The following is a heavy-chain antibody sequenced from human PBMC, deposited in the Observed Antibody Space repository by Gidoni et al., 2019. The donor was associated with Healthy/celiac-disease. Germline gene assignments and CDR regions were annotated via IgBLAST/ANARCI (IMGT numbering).Heavy chain of an antibody. Sequence: QVQLVESGGGVVQPGGSLEHPCAASGFPFRRYGMHWVRAAPGKGLEWVAVISYDGSNKYYADSVKGRFTISRDNSKNTLYLQMNSLRAEDTAVYYCAKDDDSSSWYKDTWGAFDIWGQGTMVTVSS. D-gene: IGHD6-13*01. J-gene: IGHJ3*02. CDR2: ISYDGSNK. CDR3: AKDDDSSSWYKDTWGAFDI. CDR1: GFPFRRYG. V-gene: IGHV3-30*18.